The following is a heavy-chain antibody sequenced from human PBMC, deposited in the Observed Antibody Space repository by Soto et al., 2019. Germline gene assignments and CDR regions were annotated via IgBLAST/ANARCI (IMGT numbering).Heavy chain of an antibody. V-gene: IGHV3-7*01. J-gene: IGHJ5*02. CDR2: IKRDGGEK. CDR1: GFMFSTSW. Sequence: SLRLSCAASGFMFSTSWMTWVRQAPGKGLEWVSNIKRDGGEKYYVDSVEGRFTISRDNAKNSLYLHMNSLRAEDTAVYYCARDPDSGWYDWFDPWGQGTLVTVSS. D-gene: IGHD6-19*01. CDR3: ARDPDSGWYDWFDP.